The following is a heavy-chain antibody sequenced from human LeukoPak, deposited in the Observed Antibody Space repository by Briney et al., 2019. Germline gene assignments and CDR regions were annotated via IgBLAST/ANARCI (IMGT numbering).Heavy chain of an antibody. Sequence: GGSLRLSCADSGFTFSSYWMSWVRQAPGKGLEWVANIKQDGSEKYYVDSVKGRFTISRDNAKNSLYLQMNGLRVEDTAVYYCARDRGWYDYWGQGTLVTVSS. D-gene: IGHD6-19*01. CDR1: GFTFSSYW. V-gene: IGHV3-7*03. J-gene: IGHJ4*02. CDR3: ARDRGWYDY. CDR2: IKQDGSEK.